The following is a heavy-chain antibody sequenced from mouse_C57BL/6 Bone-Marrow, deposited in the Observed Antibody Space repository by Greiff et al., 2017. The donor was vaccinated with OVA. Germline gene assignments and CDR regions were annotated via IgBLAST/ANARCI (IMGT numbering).Heavy chain of an antibody. CDR2: INSDGGNT. V-gene: IGHV5-2*01. D-gene: IGHD1-1*01. J-gene: IGHJ1*01. Sequence: EVKLVESGGGLVKPGESLKLSCEASGYKFTCYGMSWVRKTPDKRLEWVAAINSDGGNTYYPETMKGRFIISRDNTKKTLYLQMSSLRSEDTALYYCARSSYYGSYWGQGTMVTVSS. CDR1: GYKFTCYG. CDR3: ARSSYYGSY.